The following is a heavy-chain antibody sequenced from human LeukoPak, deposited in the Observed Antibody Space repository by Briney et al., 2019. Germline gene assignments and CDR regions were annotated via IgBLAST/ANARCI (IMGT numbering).Heavy chain of an antibody. CDR3: AKDPSSESTNWFDP. Sequence: GGSLRLSCAASGFIFSNYAINWVRQAPGKGREWVAFLRHDGINKYYADSVKGRFTISRDNSKNSLYLQMNGLRTDDTAVYYCAKDPSSESTNWFDPWGQGTLVTVSS. V-gene: IGHV3-30*02. CDR2: LRHDGINK. J-gene: IGHJ5*02. CDR1: GFIFSNYA. D-gene: IGHD3-22*01.